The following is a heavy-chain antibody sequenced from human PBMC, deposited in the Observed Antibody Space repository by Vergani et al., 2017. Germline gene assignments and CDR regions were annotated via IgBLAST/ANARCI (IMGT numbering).Heavy chain of an antibody. CDR2: ISSSSSYI. Sequence: VQLVESGGGVVQPGRSLRLSCAASGFTFSSYGMHWVRQAPGKGLEWVSSISSSSSYIYYADSVKGRFTISRDNAKNSLYLQMNSLRAEDTAVYYCALSGYSGRDYWGQGTLVTVSS. D-gene: IGHD5-12*01. CDR1: GFTFSSYG. CDR3: ALSGYSGRDY. V-gene: IGHV3-21*01. J-gene: IGHJ4*02.